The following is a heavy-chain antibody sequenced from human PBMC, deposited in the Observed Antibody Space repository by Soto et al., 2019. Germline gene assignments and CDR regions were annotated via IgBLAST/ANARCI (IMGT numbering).Heavy chain of an antibody. Sequence: ASVKVSCKASGGTFSSYAISWVRQAPGQGLEWMGGIIPIFGTANYAQKFQGRVTITADESTSTAYMELSSLRSEDTAVYYCARDLCSGGSCYWFDPWGQGTLVTVSS. D-gene: IGHD2-15*01. V-gene: IGHV1-69*13. CDR3: ARDLCSGGSCYWFDP. CDR2: IIPIFGTA. J-gene: IGHJ5*02. CDR1: GGTFSSYA.